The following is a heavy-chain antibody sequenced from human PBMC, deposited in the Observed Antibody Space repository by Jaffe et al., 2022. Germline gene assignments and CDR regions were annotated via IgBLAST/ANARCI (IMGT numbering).Heavy chain of an antibody. Sequence: QLQLQESGPGLVKPSETLSLTCTVSGGSISSSSYYWGWIRQPPGKGLEWIGSIYYSGSTYYNPSLKSRVTISVDTSKNQFSLKLSSVTAADTAVYYCAREYSSSFRVNWFDPWGQGTLVTVSS. J-gene: IGHJ5*02. V-gene: IGHV4-39*02. CDR3: AREYSSSFRVNWFDP. D-gene: IGHD6-6*01. CDR2: IYYSGST. CDR1: GGSISSSSYY.